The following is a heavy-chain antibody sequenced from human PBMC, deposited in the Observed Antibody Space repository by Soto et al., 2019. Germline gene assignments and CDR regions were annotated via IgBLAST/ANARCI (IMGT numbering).Heavy chain of an antibody. D-gene: IGHD5-12*01. CDR3: ARGGPDVEMATTFDY. Sequence: GSLRRGGAASVFTFRSYGMHWVRQAPGKGLEWVAVIWYDGSNKYYADSVKGRFTISRDNSKNTLYLQMNSLRAEDTAVYYCARGGPDVEMATTFDYWGQGTLVTVSS. CDR1: VFTFRSYG. J-gene: IGHJ4*02. V-gene: IGHV3-33*01. CDR2: IWYDGSNK.